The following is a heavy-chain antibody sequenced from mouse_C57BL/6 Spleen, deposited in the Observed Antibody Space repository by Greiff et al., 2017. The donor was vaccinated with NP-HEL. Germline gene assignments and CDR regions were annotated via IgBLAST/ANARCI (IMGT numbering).Heavy chain of an antibody. CDR3: ARKGGTGYFDV. CDR2: IWSGGST. V-gene: IGHV2-2*01. Sequence: VNLVESGPGLVQPSQSLSITCTVSGFSLTRYGVHWVRQSPGKGLEWLGVIWSGGSTDYNAAFISRLSISKDNAKSQVFFKMNSLQADDTAIYYCARKGGTGYFDVWGTGTTVTVSS. J-gene: IGHJ1*03. CDR1: GFSLTRYG. D-gene: IGHD3-3*01.